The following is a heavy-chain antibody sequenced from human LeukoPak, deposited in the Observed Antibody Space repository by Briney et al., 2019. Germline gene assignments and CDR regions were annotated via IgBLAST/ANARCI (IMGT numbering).Heavy chain of an antibody. J-gene: IGHJ3*02. D-gene: IGHD3-22*01. CDR2: IGSSSSIT. Sequence: GGSLRLSCAASGFTFSSYTMNWVRQAPGKGLEWVSYIGSSSSITYYADSVKGRFTISRDNAKNSLYLQMNSLRAEDTAVYYCARDHHRRLYDSQARDTFDIWGQGTMVTVSS. V-gene: IGHV3-48*01. CDR3: ARDHHRRLYDSQARDTFDI. CDR1: GFTFSSYT.